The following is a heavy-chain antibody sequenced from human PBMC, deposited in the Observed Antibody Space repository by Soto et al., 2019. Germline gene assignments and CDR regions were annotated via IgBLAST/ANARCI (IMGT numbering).Heavy chain of an antibody. CDR1: GGSIETFY. V-gene: IGHV4-59*01. Sequence: SETLSLTCTVSGGSIETFYWSWIRQPPRKGLEWIGYISNTGSTSYNPSLESRITVSVDTAKNEFSLKLNSVTAADTATYYCARILRDGRGWYHHDFWGQGTLVPVSS. D-gene: IGHD6-19*01. CDR3: ARILRDGRGWYHHDF. J-gene: IGHJ4*02. CDR2: ISNTGST.